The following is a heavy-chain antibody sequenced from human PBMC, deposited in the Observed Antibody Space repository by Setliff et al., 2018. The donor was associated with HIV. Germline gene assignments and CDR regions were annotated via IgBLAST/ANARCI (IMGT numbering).Heavy chain of an antibody. J-gene: IGHJ4*02. CDR2: IRDNGVSP. CDR3: TKGVQRLRPYYFDS. Sequence: PGGSLRLSCAASGFIFSNYGMTWVRQAPGKGLEWVAGIRDNGVSPYYADSVMGRFSISRDNSKNTLYLQMNSLRVEDTAIYYCTKGVQRLRPYYFDSWGQGTLVTVSS. D-gene: IGHD4-17*01. V-gene: IGHV3-23*01. CDR1: GFIFSNYG.